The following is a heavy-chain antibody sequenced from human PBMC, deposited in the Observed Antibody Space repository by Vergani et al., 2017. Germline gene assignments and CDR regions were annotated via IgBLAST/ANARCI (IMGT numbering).Heavy chain of an antibody. J-gene: IGHJ1*01. D-gene: IGHD1-1*01. Sequence: QVHLVESGGGVVQPGRPLRLSCVVSGFTSSYYGMHWVRQAPCKGLEWVAVISYDGTQKDYAESVKGRFTISRDNSKSTLYLQMNSLRTEDTAVYYCATKSCGTPGCQIGYFREWGQGTLVTVSS. CDR3: ATKSCGTPGCQIGYFRE. CDR1: GFTSSYYG. CDR2: ISYDGTQK. V-gene: IGHV3-30*03.